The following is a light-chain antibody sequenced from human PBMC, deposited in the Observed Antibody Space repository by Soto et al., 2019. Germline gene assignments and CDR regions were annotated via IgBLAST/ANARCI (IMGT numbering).Light chain of an antibody. J-gene: IGLJ2*01. V-gene: IGLV1-40*01. Sequence: QSVLTQPPSVSGAPGQRISISCTGSSSNIGAGYDVFWYQQFPGTAPKLLIHGDSIRPSGVPDRFSGSRSGTSASLAITGLQAEGEADYYCLSYDSSLSGSLFGGGTKVTV. CDR2: GDS. CDR1: SSNIGAGYD. CDR3: LSYDSSLSGSL.